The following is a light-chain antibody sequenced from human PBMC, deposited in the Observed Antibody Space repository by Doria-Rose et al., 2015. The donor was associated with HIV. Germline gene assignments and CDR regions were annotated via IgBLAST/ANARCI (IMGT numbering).Light chain of an antibody. CDR3: QQYYDTPS. V-gene: IGKV4-1*01. J-gene: IGKJ3*01. Sequence: DIRLTRSPESLGMSLGERATLNCKSNQSLLYTSKNYLAWYQQKPGQPPKLLIYWASTRQSGVPARFSGSGSGTDFTLTISSLEAEDVAVYYCQQYYDTPSFGPGTTVDIK. CDR2: WAS. CDR1: QSLLYTSKNY.